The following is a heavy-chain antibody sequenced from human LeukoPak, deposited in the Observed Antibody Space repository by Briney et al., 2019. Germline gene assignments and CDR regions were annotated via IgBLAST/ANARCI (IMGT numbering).Heavy chain of an antibody. CDR1: GFTFSSYS. V-gene: IGHV3-21*01. Sequence: GGSLRLSCAASGFTFSSYSMNWVRQAPGKGLEWVSSISSSSSYIYYADSVKGRFTISRDNAKNSLYLQMNSLRAEDTAVYYCARVPNLGWEPRGADYWGQGTLVTVSS. J-gene: IGHJ4*02. CDR2: ISSSSSYI. CDR3: ARVPNLGWEPRGADY. D-gene: IGHD1-26*01.